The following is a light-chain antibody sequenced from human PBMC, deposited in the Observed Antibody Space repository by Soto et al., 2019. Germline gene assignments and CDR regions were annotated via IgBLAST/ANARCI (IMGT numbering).Light chain of an antibody. CDR3: QQSYITPLT. Sequence: DIQMTQSPSSLSASVGDRVTITCRATQSISGYLNWYQQRPGKAPKVLIYAVSSLQSGVPSRFSGSGSGTDFTLTINSLQPEDFATYYCQQSYITPLTFGQGTKVDIK. CDR1: QSISGY. V-gene: IGKV1-39*01. J-gene: IGKJ1*01. CDR2: AVS.